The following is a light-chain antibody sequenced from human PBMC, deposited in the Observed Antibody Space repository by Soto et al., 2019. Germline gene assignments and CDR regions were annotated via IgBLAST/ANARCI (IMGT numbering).Light chain of an antibody. Sequence: QSALTQPRPVSGSPGQSVTISCTGTSSDVGGYNYVSWYQQHPGKAPKLMMYEVSMRRSWVPYRLSGSKSGNTASLTSSWLKAEDEADYYCCSYAGSYTYVFGTGTKVTGL. CDR1: SSDVGGYNY. CDR3: CSYAGSYTYV. CDR2: EVS. J-gene: IGLJ1*01. V-gene: IGLV2-11*01.